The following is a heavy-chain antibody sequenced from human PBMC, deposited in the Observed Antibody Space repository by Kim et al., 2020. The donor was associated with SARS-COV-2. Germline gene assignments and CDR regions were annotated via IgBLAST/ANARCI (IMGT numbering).Heavy chain of an antibody. CDR3: ARGQHLPGMDV. CDR1: GVTFGSYT. D-gene: IGHD2-2*01. V-gene: IGHV1-69*02. Sequence: SVKVSCKLSGVTFGSYTINWVRQAPGQGLEWMGRMIPLLDMANYAQNFQGRVRITADKSTNTAYMELSSLRSEDTAVYYCARGQHLPGMDVWGKGTTVTVSS. J-gene: IGHJ6*04. CDR2: MIPLLDMA.